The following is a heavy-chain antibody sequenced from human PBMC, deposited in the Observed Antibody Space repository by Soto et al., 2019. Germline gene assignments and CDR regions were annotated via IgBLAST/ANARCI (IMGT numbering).Heavy chain of an antibody. D-gene: IGHD3-3*01. J-gene: IGHJ4*02. CDR1: GDSVSSISAG. CDR3: ARDIDFGY. CDR2: TYYRSRWYN. V-gene: IGHV6-1*01. Sequence: SQTLSLTCAISGDSVSSISAGWNWIRQSPSRGLEWLGRTYYRSRWYNEYGVSVKSRITINPGTSRNQISLQLNSVTPEDTAIYYCARDIDFGYWGRGTQVTVSS.